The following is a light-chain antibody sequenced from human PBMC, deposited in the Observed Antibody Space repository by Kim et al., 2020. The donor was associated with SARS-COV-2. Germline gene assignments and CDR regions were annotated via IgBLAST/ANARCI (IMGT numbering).Light chain of an antibody. CDR3: QVWDSETDQGV. V-gene: IGLV3-21*04. J-gene: IGLJ3*02. CDR1: NVVSSS. Sequence: APGRAAAVACRGDNVVSSSVHWYQQKPGQAPILVISYGSNRPSGVPERFSGSTSKNTATLTSNRVEAGDEADYFCQVWDSETDQGVFGGGTQLTVL. CDR2: YGS.